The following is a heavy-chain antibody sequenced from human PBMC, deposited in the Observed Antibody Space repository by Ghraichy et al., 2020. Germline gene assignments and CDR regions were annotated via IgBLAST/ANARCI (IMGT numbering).Heavy chain of an antibody. CDR1: GFTFSTYS. D-gene: IGHD6-13*01. Sequence: GSLRLSCAASGFTFSTYSMRWVRQAPGKGLEWVAVVSHDGISKYYADSVKGRFTISRDNSKNTLYLQMNSLRAEDTALYFCARDIKSSSWSYYFYAMDVWGQGTTVTVSS. J-gene: IGHJ6*02. V-gene: IGHV3-30-3*01. CDR3: ARDIKSSSWSYYFYAMDV. CDR2: VSHDGISK.